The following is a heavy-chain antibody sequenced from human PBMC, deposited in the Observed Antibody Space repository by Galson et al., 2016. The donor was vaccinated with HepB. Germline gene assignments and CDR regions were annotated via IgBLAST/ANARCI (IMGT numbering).Heavy chain of an antibody. Sequence: SLRLSCAASGFSISTSGFNWVRQAPGKGLQWISYISSAFSPIYYADSVKGRFTISRDNAKNLLFLQMNSLRDEDTAVYYCARELVRSAFDLWGQGTTVTVSS. CDR3: ARELVRSAFDL. CDR2: ISSAFSPI. D-gene: IGHD3-9*01. CDR1: GFSISTSG. J-gene: IGHJ6*02. V-gene: IGHV3-48*02.